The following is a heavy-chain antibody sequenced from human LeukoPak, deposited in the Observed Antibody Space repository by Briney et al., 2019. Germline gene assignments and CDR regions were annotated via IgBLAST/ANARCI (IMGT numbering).Heavy chain of an antibody. V-gene: IGHV3-30-3*01. Sequence: PGRSLRLSCAASGLTFSSYAMHWVRQAPGKGLEWVAVISYDGSNKYYADSVKGRFTISRDNSKNTLYLQMNSLRAGDTAVYYCARARDTAMVISYYFDYWGQGTLVTVSS. CDR1: GLTFSSYA. D-gene: IGHD5-18*01. CDR3: ARARDTAMVISYYFDY. J-gene: IGHJ4*02. CDR2: ISYDGSNK.